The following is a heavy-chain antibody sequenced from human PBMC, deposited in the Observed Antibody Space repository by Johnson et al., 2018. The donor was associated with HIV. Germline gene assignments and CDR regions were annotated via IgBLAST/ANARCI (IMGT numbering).Heavy chain of an antibody. J-gene: IGHJ3*01. CDR2: ISYDGSNK. CDR3: ARAKDAAYPYDAFDV. V-gene: IGHV3-30*03. CDR1: GFIFSSYG. Sequence: QVQLVESGGGLVQPGGSLRLSCAASGFIFSSYGIYWVRQAPGKGLEWGAVISYDGSNKYYADSGRERFSISRDNAKNSLYLQMDSLRAEDTAMYYCARAKDAAYPYDAFDVWGHGTMVIVSA. D-gene: IGHD2-15*01.